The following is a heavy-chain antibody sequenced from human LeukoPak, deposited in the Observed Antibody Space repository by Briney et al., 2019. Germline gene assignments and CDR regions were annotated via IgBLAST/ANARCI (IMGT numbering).Heavy chain of an antibody. V-gene: IGHV3-74*01. Sequence: GGSLRLSCTASGFTFRTYWMHWVRQAPVKGLVWVSRINSDGSSTSYADSVKGRFTISRDNAKNTLYLQVNSLRAEDTAVYYCARGRRFLEWLLFDYWGQGTLVTVSS. J-gene: IGHJ4*02. CDR3: ARGRRFLEWLLFDY. CDR2: INSDGSST. CDR1: GFTFRTYW. D-gene: IGHD3-3*01.